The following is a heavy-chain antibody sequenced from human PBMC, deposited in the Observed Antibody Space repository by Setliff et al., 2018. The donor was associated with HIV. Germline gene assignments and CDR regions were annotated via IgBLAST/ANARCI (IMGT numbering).Heavy chain of an antibody. Sequence: PSETLSLTCTVSGGSISGHYWSWIRQPPGKGLEWIGEINHSGSTNYNPSRRSRVTISVDTSKNQFSLKLSSVTAADTAVYYCARQGDGYNLYHVYYFDYWGQGTLVTVSS. V-gene: IGHV4-34*01. CDR2: INHSGST. CDR3: ARQGDGYNLYHVYYFDY. J-gene: IGHJ4*02. CDR1: GGSISGHY. D-gene: IGHD5-12*01.